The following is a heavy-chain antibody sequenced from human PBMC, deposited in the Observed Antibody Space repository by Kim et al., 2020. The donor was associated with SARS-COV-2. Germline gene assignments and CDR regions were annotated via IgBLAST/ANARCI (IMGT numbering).Heavy chain of an antibody. J-gene: IGHJ6*02. D-gene: IGHD2-21*02. CDR1: GFTFSSYW. Sequence: GGSLRLSCAASGFTFSSYWMSWVRQAPGKGLEWVANIKQDGSEKYYVDSVKGRFTISRDNAKNSLYLQMNSLRAEDTAVYYCARDYRRLTLIKYYYYGMDVWGQGTTVTVSS. CDR3: ARDYRRLTLIKYYYYGMDV. CDR2: IKQDGSEK. V-gene: IGHV3-7*03.